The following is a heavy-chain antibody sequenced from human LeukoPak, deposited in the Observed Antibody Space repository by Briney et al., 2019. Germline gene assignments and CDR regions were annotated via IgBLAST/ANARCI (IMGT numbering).Heavy chain of an antibody. CDR3: ARALDKPRGYCSGGSCLRPFDY. Sequence: ASVKVSCKASGCTFTSYAMHWVRQAPGQRLEWMGWINAGNGNTKYSQKFQGRVTITRDTSASTAYMELSSLRSEDTAVYYCARALDKPRGYCSGGSCLRPFDYWGQGTLVTVSS. D-gene: IGHD2-15*01. CDR2: INAGNGNT. CDR1: GCTFTSYA. V-gene: IGHV1-3*01. J-gene: IGHJ4*02.